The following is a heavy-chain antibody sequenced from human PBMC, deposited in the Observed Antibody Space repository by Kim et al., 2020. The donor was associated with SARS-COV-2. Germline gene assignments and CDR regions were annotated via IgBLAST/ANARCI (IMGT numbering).Heavy chain of an antibody. V-gene: IGHV3-30*07. D-gene: IGHD2-2*01. CDR3: ARPAFSPPLIVVVPAAIDY. J-gene: IGHJ4*02. Sequence: GRFTISRDNSKNTLYLQMNSLRAEATAVYYCARPAFSPPLIVVVPAAIDYWGQGTLVTVSS.